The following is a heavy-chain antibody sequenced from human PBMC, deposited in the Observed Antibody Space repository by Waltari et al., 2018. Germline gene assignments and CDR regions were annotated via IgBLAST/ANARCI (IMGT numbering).Heavy chain of an antibody. V-gene: IGHV3-30*04. CDR1: AFTFSAYA. D-gene: IGHD3-22*01. CDR3: ARDYCDRTNCHGMDV. Sequence: QAQLVESGGGVVLPGRSLRLSCEAYAFTFSAYAMRWVRQAPGKGPEWVAVISYNARNIYYVDSVKGRFTISRDNSKKTLYLQMNSLRADDTAVYYCARDYCDRTNCHGMDVWGQGTTVTVSS. CDR2: ISYNARNI. J-gene: IGHJ6*02.